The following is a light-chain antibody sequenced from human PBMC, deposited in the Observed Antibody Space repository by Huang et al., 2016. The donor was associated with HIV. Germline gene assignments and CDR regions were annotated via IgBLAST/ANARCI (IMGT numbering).Light chain of an antibody. CDR3: QKYDSAPRT. CDR1: HDLSTF. J-gene: IGKJ1*01. V-gene: IGKV1-27*01. Sequence: IEMTQYTPSLSASIGDRVTLTCRVSHDLSTFLAWYQQKPGKPPKLLLYAASILHSGVPSRFSGSGSGTDFTLTINGLQPEDVASYYCQKYDSAPRTFGQGTKVQVK. CDR2: AAS.